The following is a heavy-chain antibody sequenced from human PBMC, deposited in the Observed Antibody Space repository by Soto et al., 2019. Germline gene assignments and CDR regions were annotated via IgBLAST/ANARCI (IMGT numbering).Heavy chain of an antibody. V-gene: IGHV1-24*01. CDR3: TAATDYDDSSGYYVDF. J-gene: IGHJ4*02. D-gene: IGHD3-22*01. Sequence: ASVKVSCKVSGYSLNELAIHWVRQGPGKGLEWMGGFDPEEGETVYAQKFQGRVTMSEDTSTDTAYMELSSLRSEDTAFYYCTAATDYDDSSGYYVDFWAQGTLVTVSS. CDR1: GYSLNELA. CDR2: FDPEEGET.